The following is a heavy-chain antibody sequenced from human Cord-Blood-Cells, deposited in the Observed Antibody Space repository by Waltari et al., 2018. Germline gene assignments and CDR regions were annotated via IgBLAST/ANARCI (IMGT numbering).Heavy chain of an antibody. CDR1: GGTFSSYA. Sequence: QVQLVQSGAEVKKLGSSVKVYCKASGGTFSSYANRWVRQAPGQGLEWMGRIIPVLGIANYAQKFQGRVTITADKSTSTAYMELRSLRSEDTAVYYCARADRGGSSDHRKGYYYYMDVWGKGTTVTVSS. CDR3: ARADRGGSSDHRKGYYYYMDV. CDR2: IIPVLGIA. V-gene: IGHV1-69*09. J-gene: IGHJ6*03. D-gene: IGHD3-16*01.